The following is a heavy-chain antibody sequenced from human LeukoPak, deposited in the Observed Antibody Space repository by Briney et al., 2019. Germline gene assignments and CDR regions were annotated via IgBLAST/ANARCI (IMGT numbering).Heavy chain of an antibody. Sequence: GGSLRLSCAASGFTFSDYYMSWIRQAPGKGLEWVSYISSSGSTIFYADSVKGRFTISRDNAKNSLYLQMNSLRAEDTAVYYCARVLTFGELSLAPWGQGTLVTVSS. CDR2: ISSSGSTI. CDR1: GFTFSDYY. J-gene: IGHJ5*02. D-gene: IGHD3-10*01. CDR3: ARVLTFGELSLAP. V-gene: IGHV3-11*01.